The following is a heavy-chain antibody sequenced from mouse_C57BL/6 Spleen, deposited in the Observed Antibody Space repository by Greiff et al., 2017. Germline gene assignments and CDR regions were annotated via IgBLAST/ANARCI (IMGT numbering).Heavy chain of an antibody. CDR1: GYTFTDYY. CDR3: AWGKGGYYAMDY. V-gene: IGHV1-19*01. J-gene: IGHJ4*01. D-gene: IGHD1-3*01. CDR2: INPYNGGT. Sequence: VQLKQSGPVLVKPGASVKMSCKASGYTFTDYYMNWVKQSHGKSLEWIGVINPYNGGTSYNQKFKGKATLTVDKSSSTAYMELNSLTSEDSAVYYCAWGKGGYYAMDYWGQGTSVTVSS.